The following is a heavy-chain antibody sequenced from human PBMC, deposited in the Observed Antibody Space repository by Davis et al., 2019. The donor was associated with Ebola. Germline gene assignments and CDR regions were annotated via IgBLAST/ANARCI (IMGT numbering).Heavy chain of an antibody. J-gene: IGHJ1*01. CDR3: VQDMIEDGFRSRHPDFQH. CDR1: GFTFGNYV. D-gene: IGHD3-22*01. Sequence: GGSLRLSCAASGFTFGNYVMSWVRQAPGKGLEWVSGISASGSTTYDATSVKGRFTVSRDNPNDTLYLHLNSLRAEDTAVYYCVQDMIEDGFRSRHPDFQHWGQGTLVIVSS. V-gene: IGHV3-23*01. CDR2: ISASGSTT.